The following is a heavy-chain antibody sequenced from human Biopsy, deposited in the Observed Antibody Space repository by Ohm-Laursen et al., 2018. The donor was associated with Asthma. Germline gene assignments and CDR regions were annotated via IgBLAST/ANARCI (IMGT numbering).Heavy chain of an antibody. V-gene: IGHV1-69*13. D-gene: IGHD5-12*01. CDR2: IIPIFGPT. CDR3: ARGYSGSDRIVYYYSGLEV. Sequence: SVKVSCKASGGTFSSNSINWVRQAPGQGLEWMGRIIPIFGPTNYAQKFQGRVTISADDSTSTAYVELSSLSSEDTAVYYCARGYSGSDRIVYYYSGLEVWGQGTTVTVSS. CDR1: GGTFSSNS. J-gene: IGHJ6*02.